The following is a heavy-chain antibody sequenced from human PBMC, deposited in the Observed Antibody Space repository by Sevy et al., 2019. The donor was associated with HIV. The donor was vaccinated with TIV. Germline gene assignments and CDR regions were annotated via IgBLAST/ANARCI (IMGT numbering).Heavy chain of an antibody. D-gene: IGHD2-21*01. Sequence: GGSLRLSCAASGFSFSSYGMHWVRQAPGKGLEWMSYIHYDGSNKDYADSVKGRFTISRDNSKNTLYLQMNSLRVEDTAVFYCGKEGGGEGGDHWGQGTLVTVSS. CDR2: IHYDGSNK. V-gene: IGHV3-30*02. CDR1: GFSFSSYG. CDR3: GKEGGGEGGDH. J-gene: IGHJ4*02.